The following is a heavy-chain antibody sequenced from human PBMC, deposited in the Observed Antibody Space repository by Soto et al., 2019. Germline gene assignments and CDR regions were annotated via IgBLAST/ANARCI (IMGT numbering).Heavy chain of an antibody. CDR1: GGSISSGDYY. CDR3: ARDKNTIFGVVPFSGMDV. CDR2: IYYSGST. D-gene: IGHD3-3*01. J-gene: IGHJ6*02. V-gene: IGHV4-30-4*01. Sequence: SETLSLTCTVSGGSISSGDYYWIWIRQPPGKGLEWIGYIYYSGSTYYNPSLKSRVTISVDTSKNQFSLKLSSVTAADTAVYFCARDKNTIFGVVPFSGMDVWGQGTTVTVSS.